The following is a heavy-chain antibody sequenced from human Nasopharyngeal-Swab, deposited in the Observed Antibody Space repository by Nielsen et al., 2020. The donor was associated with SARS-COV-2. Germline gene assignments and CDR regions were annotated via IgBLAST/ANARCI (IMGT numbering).Heavy chain of an antibody. CDR2: IYCSGST. V-gene: IGHV4-39*07. D-gene: IGHD3-10*01. CDR1: GGSISSSSYY. J-gene: IGHJ6*03. Sequence: SETLSLTCTVSGGSISSSSYYWGWIRQPPGKGLEWIGSIYCSGSTYYNPSLKSRVTISVDTSKNQFSLKLSSVTAADTAVYYCSRERGRGGIWNYYYYYMDVWGKGTTVTVSS. CDR3: SRERGRGGIWNYYYYYMDV.